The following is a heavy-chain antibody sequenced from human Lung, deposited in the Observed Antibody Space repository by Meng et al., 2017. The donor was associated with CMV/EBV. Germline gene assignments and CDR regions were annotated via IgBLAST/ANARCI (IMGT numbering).Heavy chain of an antibody. CDR2: VFYTGST. CDR1: GDSITDYY. CDR3: ARVQAGSFDV. V-gene: IGHV4-59*01. Sequence: SXTLSLTCTVSGDSITDYYWIWIRQPPGKAPQYIGDVFYTGSTTYNPSLKGRVIISLDSSKSRFSLKLSSVTAADTAVYYCARVQAGSFDVLGQGTMVTVSS. J-gene: IGHJ3*01.